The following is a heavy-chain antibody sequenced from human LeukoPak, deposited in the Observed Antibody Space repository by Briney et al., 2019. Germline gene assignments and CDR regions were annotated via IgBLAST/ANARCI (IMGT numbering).Heavy chain of an antibody. CDR3: ARHRTPGFGVVPSDS. CDR2: TYYRSKWYN. Sequence: SQTLSLTCAISGDSVSSNSAAWNWIRQSPSRGLEWLGRTYYRSKWYNDYAVSVKSRITINPDTSKNQFSLQLNSVTAADTAVYYCARHRTPGFGVVPSDSWGQGTLVTVSS. D-gene: IGHD3-3*01. CDR1: GDSVSSNSAA. V-gene: IGHV6-1*01. J-gene: IGHJ4*02.